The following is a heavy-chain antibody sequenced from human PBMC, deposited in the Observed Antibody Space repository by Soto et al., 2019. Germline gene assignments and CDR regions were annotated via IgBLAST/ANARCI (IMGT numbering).Heavy chain of an antibody. CDR1: GFTFSSYA. D-gene: IGHD2-2*01. V-gene: IGHV3-64*02. J-gene: IGHJ4*02. CDR3: ARGGDVVVPAAIMYFDY. CDR2: ISSSGDRT. Sequence: EVQLVESGEGLVQPGGSLRLSCAASGFTFSSYAMHWVRQAPGKGLEYVSAISSSGDRTYYADSVKGRFTISRDNSKHTLYLQMGSLRAEDMAVYYGARGGDVVVPAAIMYFDYWGQGTLVTVSS.